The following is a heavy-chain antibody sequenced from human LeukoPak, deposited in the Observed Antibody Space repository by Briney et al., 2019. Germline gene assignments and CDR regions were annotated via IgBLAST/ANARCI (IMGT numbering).Heavy chain of an antibody. J-gene: IGHJ4*02. CDR1: GYSFSSYW. Sequence: GESLKISCKGSGYSFSSYWIAWVRQMPGKGLEWMGIVFPGASDTGYSPSFQGQVTISADKSISTAYLQWSSLKASDTAMYYCAIMTSYGGTSYFDYWGQGTLVTVSS. D-gene: IGHD4-23*01. CDR3: AIMTSYGGTSYFDY. CDR2: VFPGASDT. V-gene: IGHV5-51*01.